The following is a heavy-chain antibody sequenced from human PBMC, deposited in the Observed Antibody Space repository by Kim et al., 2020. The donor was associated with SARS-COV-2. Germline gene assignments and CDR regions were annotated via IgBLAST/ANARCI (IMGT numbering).Heavy chain of an antibody. V-gene: IGHV1-2*02. CDR2: MKANSGDT. CDR1: GYTFSGYY. J-gene: IGHJ4*02. Sequence: ASVKVSCKTSGYTFSGYYIHWVRQAPGQGLEWMGWMKANSGDTKYAQKFQGRVTMTRDTSISTAYMELSSLRSDDTAVYYCARLWGSSEGDYWGQGTLVAVSS. CDR3: ARLWGSSEGDY. D-gene: IGHD3-16*01.